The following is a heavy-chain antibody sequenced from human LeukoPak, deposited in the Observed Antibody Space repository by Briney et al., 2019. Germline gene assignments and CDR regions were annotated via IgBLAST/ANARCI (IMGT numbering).Heavy chain of an antibody. V-gene: IGHV3-21*01. D-gene: IGHD3-16*02. J-gene: IGHJ4*02. Sequence: GGSLRLSCAASGFTFSSYSMNWVRQAPGKGLEWVSSISSSSSYIYYADSVKGRFTISRDNAKNSLYLQMNSLRAEDTAVYYCARSGYDYVWGSYRYNFDYWGQGTLVTVSS. CDR3: ARSGYDYVWGSYRYNFDY. CDR1: GFTFSSYS. CDR2: ISSSSSYI.